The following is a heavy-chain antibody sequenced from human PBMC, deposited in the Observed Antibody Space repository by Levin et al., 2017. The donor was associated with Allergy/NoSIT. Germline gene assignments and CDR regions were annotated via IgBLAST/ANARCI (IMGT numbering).Heavy chain of an antibody. CDR3: ARQNFYGSGINNWFDP. J-gene: IGHJ5*02. CDR2: IYPDDSDS. CDR1: GYSFTRYW. V-gene: IGHV5-51*01. D-gene: IGHD3-10*01. Sequence: PGESLKISCKGSGYSFTRYWIGWVRQMPGKGLEWMGIIYPDDSDSRYSPSFQGQVTISADKSISTAYLQWSSLKASDTAMYYCARQNFYGSGINNWFDPWGQGTLVTVSS.